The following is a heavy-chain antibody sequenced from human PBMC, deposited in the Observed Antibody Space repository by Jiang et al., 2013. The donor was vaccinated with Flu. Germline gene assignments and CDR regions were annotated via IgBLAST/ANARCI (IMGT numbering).Heavy chain of an antibody. J-gene: IGHJ3*02. CDR3: ARAPDGDDSSGYNIKDAFDI. CDR2: INLTVVA. V-gene: IGHV1-2*04. CDR1: GYTFTGYY. Sequence: SGAEVKKPGASVKVSCKASGYTFTGYYMHWVRQAPGQGLEWMGWINLTVVAQTMHRSFRAGVTMTRDTSISTAYMELSRLRSDDTAVYYCARAPDGDDSSGYNIKDAFDIWGQGTMVTVSS. D-gene: IGHD3-22*01.